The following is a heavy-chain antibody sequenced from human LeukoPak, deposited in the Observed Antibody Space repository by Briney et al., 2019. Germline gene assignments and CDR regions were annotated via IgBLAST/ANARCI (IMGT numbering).Heavy chain of an antibody. J-gene: IGHJ4*02. D-gene: IGHD3-16*02. CDR1: GFTFSSYA. Sequence: GGSLRLSCAASGFTFSSYAMSWVRQAPAKGLEWVSAISGSGGSTYYADSVKGRFTISRDNSKNTLYLQMNSLRAEDTAVYYCAKDYRDGHDYGDYWGQGTLVTVSS. CDR2: ISGSGGST. CDR3: AKDYRDGHDYGDY. V-gene: IGHV3-23*01.